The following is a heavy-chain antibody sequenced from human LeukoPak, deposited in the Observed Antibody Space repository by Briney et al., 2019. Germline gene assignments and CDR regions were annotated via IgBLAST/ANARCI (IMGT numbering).Heavy chain of an antibody. CDR1: EYTFTGYY. D-gene: IGHD3-10*02. V-gene: IGHV1-2*02. Sequence: ASVKVSCKASEYTFTGYYMHWVRQAPGQGLEWMGWINPNSGDTNYAQKFQGRVTMTRDTSISTAYMELSRLRSDDTAVYYCARGGGTLMFPCDYWGQGTLVTVST. CDR3: ARGGGTLMFPCDY. CDR2: INPNSGDT. J-gene: IGHJ4*02.